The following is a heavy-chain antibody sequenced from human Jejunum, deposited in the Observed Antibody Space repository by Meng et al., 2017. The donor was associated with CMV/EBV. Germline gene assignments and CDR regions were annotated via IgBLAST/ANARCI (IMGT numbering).Heavy chain of an antibody. CDR3: AKTWDY. V-gene: IGHV3-23*03. Sequence: LKIACVASGCTMRRYPMSWVRQAQGKELEWVSRIDRSDSGTYYADSVKGRFTISRDNSKNTLYLQMNHLRAEDTAVYYCAKTWDYWGQGTLVTVSS. CDR1: GCTMRRYP. CDR2: IDRSDSGT. J-gene: IGHJ4*02.